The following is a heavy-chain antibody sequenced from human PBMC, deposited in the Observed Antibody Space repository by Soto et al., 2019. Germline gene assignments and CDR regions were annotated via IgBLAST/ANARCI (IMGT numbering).Heavy chain of an antibody. CDR2: MNAGGNT. Sequence: AFSSYCTTRVRRAPGKVLDRVLTMNAGGNTYYADYVKGRCTISRDDSTNTLSLQMNRLRVEDTAMFYCVRENYYYGMDVWGQGTAVIVSS. CDR3: VRENYYYGMDV. V-gene: IGHV3-66*01. J-gene: IGHJ6*02. CDR1: AFSSYC.